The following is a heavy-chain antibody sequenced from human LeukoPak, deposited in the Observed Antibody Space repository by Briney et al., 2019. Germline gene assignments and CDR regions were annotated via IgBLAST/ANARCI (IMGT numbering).Heavy chain of an antibody. CDR2: IYYSGST. CDR3: ARHDAGKWLPYFDY. V-gene: IGHV4-61*05. CDR1: GGSISSSSYY. Sequence: PSETLSLTCTVSGGSISSSSYYWSWIRQAPGKGLEWVGSIYYSGSTNYNPSLKSRVTISVDTSKNQFSLKLSSVTAADTAVYYCARHDAGKWLPYFDYWGRGTLVTVSS. D-gene: IGHD6-19*01. J-gene: IGHJ4*02.